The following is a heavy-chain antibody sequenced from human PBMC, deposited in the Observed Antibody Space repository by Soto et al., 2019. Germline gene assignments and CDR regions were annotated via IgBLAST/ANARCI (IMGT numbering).Heavy chain of an antibody. V-gene: IGHV3-21*01. D-gene: IGHD2-15*01. Sequence: GGSLRLSCAASGFPFSSYSMNWVRQAPGKGLEWVSSISSSSSYIYYADSVKGRFTISRDNAKNSLYLQMNSLRAEDTAVYYCARDYCSGGSCYSFDYWGQGTLVTVSS. CDR2: ISSSSSYI. CDR3: ARDYCSGGSCYSFDY. CDR1: GFPFSSYS. J-gene: IGHJ4*02.